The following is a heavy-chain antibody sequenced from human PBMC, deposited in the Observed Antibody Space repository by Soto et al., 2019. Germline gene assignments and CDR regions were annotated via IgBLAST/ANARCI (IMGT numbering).Heavy chain of an antibody. D-gene: IGHD6-19*01. CDR3: ARQSSGWYNRLDP. CDR2: IYYSGSI. V-gene: IGHV4-39*01. J-gene: IGHJ5*02. CDR1: GGSISSSSYY. Sequence: SETLSLTCSVSGGSISSSSYYWGWIRQPPGKGLEWIGSIYYSGSIYYNPSLKSRVTISVDTSKNQFSLKLSSVTAAETAVYYCARQSSGWYNRLDPWGQGTLVTVSS.